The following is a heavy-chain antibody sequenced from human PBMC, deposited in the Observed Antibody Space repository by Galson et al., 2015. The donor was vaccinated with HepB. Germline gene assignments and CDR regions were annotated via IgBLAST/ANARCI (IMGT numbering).Heavy chain of an antibody. D-gene: IGHD2-2*01. CDR1: GFTFSNAW. V-gene: IGHV3-15*01. CDR2: IKSKTDGGTT. J-gene: IGHJ5*02. Sequence: SLRLSCAASGFTFSNAWMSWVRQAPGKGLEWVGRIKSKTDGGTTDYAAPVKGRFTISRDDSKNTLYLQMNSLKTEDTAVYYCTTDPDIVVVPAAPWFDPWGQGTLVTVSS. CDR3: TTDPDIVVVPAAPWFDP.